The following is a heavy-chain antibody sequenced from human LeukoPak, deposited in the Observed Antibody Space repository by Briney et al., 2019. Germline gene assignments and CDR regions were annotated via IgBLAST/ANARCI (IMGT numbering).Heavy chain of an antibody. J-gene: IGHJ4*02. D-gene: IGHD3-10*01. CDR2: IYHIGST. CDR1: GGSIIGSTSY. CDR3: ARAGWIITSGIDY. Sequence: KPSETLSLTCTVSGGSIIGSTSYWAWIRQPPGKGLEWIGTIYHIGSTYYTPSLGSRVTISVDTSKNEFSLNLKSVTAADTAVYYCARAGWIITSGIDYWGQGALVTVSS. V-gene: IGHV4-39*07.